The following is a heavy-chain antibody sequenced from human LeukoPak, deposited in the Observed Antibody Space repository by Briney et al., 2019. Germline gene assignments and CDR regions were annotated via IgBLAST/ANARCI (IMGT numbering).Heavy chain of an antibody. CDR1: GGSVSSGTYY. D-gene: IGHD2-8*01. Sequence: PSETLFLTCTVSGGSVSSGTYYWSWLRQPPGKGLEWIGYMYYSGSTNYNPSLKSRVTISVDTSKNQCSLELTSVTTADTAVYYCTRSTNLEAFDIWGQGTMVTVSS. V-gene: IGHV4-61*01. J-gene: IGHJ3*02. CDR2: MYYSGST. CDR3: TRSTNLEAFDI.